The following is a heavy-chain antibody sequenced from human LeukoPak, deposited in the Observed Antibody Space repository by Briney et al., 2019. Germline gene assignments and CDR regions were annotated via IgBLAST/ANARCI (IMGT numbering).Heavy chain of an antibody. CDR2: ISGSGGST. CDR3: AKGPYCSSTSCYWHDAFDI. V-gene: IGHV3-23*01. Sequence: GSLRLSCAASGFTFSSYAMSWVRQAPGKGLEWVSAISGSGGSTYYADSVKGRFTISRDNSKNTLYLLMNSLRAEDTAVYYCAKGPYCSSTSCYWHDAFDIWGQGTMVTVSS. D-gene: IGHD2-2*01. CDR1: GFTFSSYA. J-gene: IGHJ3*02.